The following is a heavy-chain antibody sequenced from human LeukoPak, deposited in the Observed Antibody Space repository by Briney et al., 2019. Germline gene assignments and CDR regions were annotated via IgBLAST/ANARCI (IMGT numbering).Heavy chain of an antibody. CDR1: GFTFSSYA. D-gene: IGHD3-10*01. J-gene: IGHJ5*02. CDR2: ISYDGSNK. V-gene: IGHV3-30*01. CDR3: ARAYYYGSGSKDNWFDP. Sequence: GGSPRLSCAASGFTFSSYAMHWVRQAPGKGLEWVAVISYDGSNKYYADSVKGRFTISRDNSKNTLYLQMNSLRAEDTAVYYCARAYYYGSGSKDNWFDPWGQGTLVTVSS.